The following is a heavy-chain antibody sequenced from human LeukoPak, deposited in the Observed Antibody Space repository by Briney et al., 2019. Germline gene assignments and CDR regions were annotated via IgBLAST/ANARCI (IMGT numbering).Heavy chain of an antibody. Sequence: SETLSLTCTVSGGSISSSSYYWGWIRQPPGKGLEWIGSIYYSGSTYYNPSLKSRVTISVDTSKAQFSLTLSSVTAADTAIYYCASRSGRNYYGMDVWGQGTTVIVSS. J-gene: IGHJ6*02. CDR1: GGSISSSSYY. D-gene: IGHD3-10*01. CDR2: IYYSGST. CDR3: ASRSGRNYYGMDV. V-gene: IGHV4-39*07.